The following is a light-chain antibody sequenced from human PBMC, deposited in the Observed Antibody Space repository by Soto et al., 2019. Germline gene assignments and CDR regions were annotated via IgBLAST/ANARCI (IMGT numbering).Light chain of an antibody. J-gene: IGKJ5*01. Sequence: EIGMTQSPATLSVSPGERATLSCGASQSVSSNLAWYQQKPGQAPRLLIYGASTRATGIPARISGSGSGTDFTLTISSLEPEDSAVYYCQQRTIWPPVTFGQGTRLEI. CDR2: GAS. V-gene: IGKV3-15*01. CDR1: QSVSSN. CDR3: QQRTIWPPVT.